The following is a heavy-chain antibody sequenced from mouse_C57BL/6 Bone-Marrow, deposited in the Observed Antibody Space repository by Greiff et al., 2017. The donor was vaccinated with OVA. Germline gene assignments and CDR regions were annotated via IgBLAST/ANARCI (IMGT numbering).Heavy chain of an antibody. D-gene: IGHD1-1*01. V-gene: IGHV1-72*01. CDR1: GYTFTSYW. CDR3: ARPYYGSSSRAMDY. CDR2: IDPNSGGT. J-gene: IGHJ4*01. Sequence: QVQLQQPGAELVKPGASVKLSCKASGYTFTSYWMHWVKQRPGRGLEWIGRIDPNSGGTKYNEKFKSKATLTVDNPSSTAYMQLSSLTSEDSAVYYCARPYYGSSSRAMDYWGQGTSVTVSS.